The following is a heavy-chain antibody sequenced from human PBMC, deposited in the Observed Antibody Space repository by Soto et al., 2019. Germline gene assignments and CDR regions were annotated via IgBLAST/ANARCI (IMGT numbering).Heavy chain of an antibody. CDR3: ARDPLGQLERRYGMDV. CDR2: ISYDGSNK. V-gene: IGHV3-30-3*01. Sequence: QVQLVESGGGVVQPGRSLRLSCAASGFTFSSYAMHWVRQAPGKGLEWVAVISYDGSNKYYADSVKGRFTISRDNSKYTLYLQMNSLRAEDTAVYYCARDPLGQLERRYGMDVWGQGTTVTVSS. CDR1: GFTFSSYA. J-gene: IGHJ6*02. D-gene: IGHD1-1*01.